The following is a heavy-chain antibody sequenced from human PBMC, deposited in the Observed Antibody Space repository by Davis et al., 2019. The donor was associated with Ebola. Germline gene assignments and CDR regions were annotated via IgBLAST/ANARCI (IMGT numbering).Heavy chain of an antibody. Sequence: PGGSLRLSCTVSGGSISSYYWSWIRQPPGKGLEWIGYIYYSGSTNYNPSLKSRVTISVDTSKNQFSLKLSSVTAADTAVYYCARGPSSSTLSSYYYMDVWGKGTTVTVSS. D-gene: IGHD6-6*01. CDR1: GGSISSYY. CDR2: IYYSGST. J-gene: IGHJ6*03. CDR3: ARGPSSSTLSSYYYMDV. V-gene: IGHV4-59*01.